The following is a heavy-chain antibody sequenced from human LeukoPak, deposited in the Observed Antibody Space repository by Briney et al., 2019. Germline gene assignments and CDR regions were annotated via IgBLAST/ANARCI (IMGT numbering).Heavy chain of an antibody. D-gene: IGHD6-19*01. V-gene: IGHV3-33*01. Sequence: RRSWAKSVVKGKSVGLGGGRNTTKKGLEWVAVIWYDGSNKYYADSVKGRFTISRDNSKNTLYLQMNSLRAEDTAVYYCARDSLDSSGWYYFDYWGQGTLVTVSS. CDR3: ARDSLDSSGWYYFDY. J-gene: IGHJ4*02. CDR1: VVKGKSVG. CDR2: IWYDGSNK.